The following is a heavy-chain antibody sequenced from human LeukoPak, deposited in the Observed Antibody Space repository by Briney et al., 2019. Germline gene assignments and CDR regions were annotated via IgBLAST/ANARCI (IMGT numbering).Heavy chain of an antibody. J-gene: IGHJ6*03. V-gene: IGHV3-7*01. Sequence: PGGSLRLSCAASGFTFSSYWMSWVRQAPGKGLEWVANIKQDGSEKYYVDSVKGRFTISRDNAKNSLYLQMNSLRAEDTAVYYCARVASGHFGWGQYYMDVWGKGTTVTVSS. D-gene: IGHD3-16*01. CDR1: GFTFSSYW. CDR2: IKQDGSEK. CDR3: ARVASGHFGWGQYYMDV.